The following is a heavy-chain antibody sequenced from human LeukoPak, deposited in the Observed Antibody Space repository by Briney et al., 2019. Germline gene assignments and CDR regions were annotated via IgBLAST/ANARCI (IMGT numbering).Heavy chain of an antibody. Sequence: SETLSLTCSVSGGSISSYYWSWIRPPPGKGLEWIGYLYYSGSTNYNPSLKSRVTISVDTSKNQFSLKLSSVTAAATAVYYWARVGSSSWYGGYFDYWGQGTLVTVSS. J-gene: IGHJ4*02. CDR1: GGSISSYY. CDR3: ARVGSSSWYGGYFDY. CDR2: LYYSGST. V-gene: IGHV4-59*01. D-gene: IGHD6-13*01.